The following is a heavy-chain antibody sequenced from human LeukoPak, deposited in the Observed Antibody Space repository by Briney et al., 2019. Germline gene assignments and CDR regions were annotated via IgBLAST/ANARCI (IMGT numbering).Heavy chain of an antibody. CDR3: ARGQKYRNGYTVTELGSGYFAY. J-gene: IGHJ4*02. D-gene: IGHD5-18*01. CDR1: GGSISSYY. Sequence: PSETLSLTCSVSGGSISSYYWNWIRQTPGKGLEWIGYIYYSGRTNYSPSLKSRVTISVDTSKNQFSLTLSSVTTADTAVYYCARGQKYRNGYTVTELGSGYFAYWGQGTLVTVSS. CDR2: IYYSGRT. V-gene: IGHV4-59*01.